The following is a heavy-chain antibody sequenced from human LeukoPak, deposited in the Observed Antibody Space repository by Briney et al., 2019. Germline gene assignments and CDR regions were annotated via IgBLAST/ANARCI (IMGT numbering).Heavy chain of an antibody. Sequence: SETLSLTCTVSGGSISSYYWSWIRQPAGKGLEWIGRIYTSGSTNYNPSLKSRVTMSVDTSKNQFSLKLSSVTAADTAVYYCARGRGASYTETNFHHWAQGTLVTVSS. J-gene: IGHJ4*02. CDR3: ARGRGASYTETNFHH. D-gene: IGHD4/OR15-4a*01. CDR2: IYTSGST. V-gene: IGHV4-4*07. CDR1: GGSISSYY.